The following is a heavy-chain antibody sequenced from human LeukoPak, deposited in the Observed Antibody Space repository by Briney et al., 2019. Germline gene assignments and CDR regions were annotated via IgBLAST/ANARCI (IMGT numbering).Heavy chain of an antibody. V-gene: IGHV5-51*01. CDR2: IYPTDSDT. J-gene: IGHJ4*02. CDR1: GYRFTDYW. CDR3: ATSLNCGGDCYSYYFDN. D-gene: IGHD2-21*02. Sequence: GESLKISCKGSGYRFTDYWNAWVRQMPGKGLEWMGIIYPTDSDTTYSPSFRGQVTISADASSNTAYLQWSSLKASDTAIYYCATSLNCGGDCYSYYFDNWGQGTLVTVSS.